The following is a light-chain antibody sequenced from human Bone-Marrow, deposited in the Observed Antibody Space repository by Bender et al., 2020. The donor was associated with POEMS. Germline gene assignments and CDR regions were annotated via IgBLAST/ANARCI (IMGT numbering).Light chain of an antibody. CDR2: QDS. Sequence: SYELTQPPSVSVSPGQTASITCSGDKLEDKFACWYQQKPGQSPVLVIYQDSKRPSGIPERFSGSNSANTATLTISGTQAMDEADYYCQAWDISTAVFGTGTKVTVL. V-gene: IGLV3-1*01. J-gene: IGLJ1*01. CDR1: KLEDKF. CDR3: QAWDISTAV.